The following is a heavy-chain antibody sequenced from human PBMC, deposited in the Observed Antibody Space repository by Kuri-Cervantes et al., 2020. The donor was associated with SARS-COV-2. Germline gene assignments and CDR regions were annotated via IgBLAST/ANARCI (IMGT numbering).Heavy chain of an antibody. D-gene: IGHD6-6*01. V-gene: IGHV3-30*02. Sequence: GESLKISCAASGFTFSSYGMHWVRQAPGKGLEWVAFIRYDGSYKYYADSVKGLFTISRDNSKNTLYLQMNSLRAEDTAVYYCARDFSSSYYYYYYMDVWGKGTTVTVSS. CDR3: ARDFSSSYYYYYYMDV. J-gene: IGHJ6*03. CDR1: GFTFSSYG. CDR2: IRYDGSYK.